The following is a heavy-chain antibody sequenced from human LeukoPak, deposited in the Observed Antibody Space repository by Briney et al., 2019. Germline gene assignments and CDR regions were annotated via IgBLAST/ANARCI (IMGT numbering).Heavy chain of an antibody. CDR1: GGSISNFY. D-gene: IGHD6-19*01. CDR3: ARHVRKRGIAVAGTPGWFDP. V-gene: IGHV4-59*08. Sequence: SETLSLTCTVSGGSISNFYWSWIRQFPGKGLEWIGYIYYSGSTKYNPSLKSRVTISVDTSKNQFSLKLSSVTAADTAVYYCARHVRKRGIAVAGTPGWFDPWGQGTLVTVSS. CDR2: IYYSGST. J-gene: IGHJ5*02.